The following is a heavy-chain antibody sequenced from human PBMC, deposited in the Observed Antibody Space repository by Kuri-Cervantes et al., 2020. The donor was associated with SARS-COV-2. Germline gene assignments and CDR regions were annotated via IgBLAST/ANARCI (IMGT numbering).Heavy chain of an antibody. CDR2: INAGNGDT. Sequence: ASVKVSCKASGYTFTDYAIYWVRQAPGQRLEWMGWINAGNGDTRYSQKFRGRVTITRDTSASTAYMDLSSLRSEDTALYYCARDLPYCSRASCSRFDYWGQGTLVTVSS. D-gene: IGHD2-2*01. V-gene: IGHV1-3*01. CDR1: GYTFTDYA. CDR3: ARDLPYCSRASCSRFDY. J-gene: IGHJ4*02.